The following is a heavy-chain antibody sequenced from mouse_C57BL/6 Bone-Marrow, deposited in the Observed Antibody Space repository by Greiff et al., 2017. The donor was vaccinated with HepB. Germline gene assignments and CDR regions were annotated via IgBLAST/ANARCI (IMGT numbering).Heavy chain of an antibody. V-gene: IGHV1-82*01. CDR3: VSTSVQDRGGLLRSLYAMDY. J-gene: IGHJ4*01. CDR1: GYAFSSSW. Sequence: QVQLQQSGPELVKPGASVKISCKASGYAFSSSWMNWVKQRPGKGLEWIGRIYPGDGDTNYNGKFKGKATLTADKSSSTAYMQLSSLTSEDSAVYFCVSTSVQDRGGLLRSLYAMDYWGQGTSVTVSS. D-gene: IGHD1-1*01. CDR2: IYPGDGDT.